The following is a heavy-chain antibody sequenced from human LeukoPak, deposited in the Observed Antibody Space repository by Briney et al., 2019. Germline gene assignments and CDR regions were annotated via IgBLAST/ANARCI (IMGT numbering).Heavy chain of an antibody. CDR3: ARGPPGARGAFDI. CDR2: IYYSGST. J-gene: IGHJ3*02. D-gene: IGHD1-26*01. Sequence: SETLSLTCTVSGGSISSYYWSWIRQPPGKGLEWIGYIYYSGSTNHNPSLKSRVTISVDTSKNQFPLKLSSVTAAGKGVYYCARGPPGARGAFDIWGQGTMATVSS. V-gene: IGHV4-59*01. CDR1: GGSISSYY.